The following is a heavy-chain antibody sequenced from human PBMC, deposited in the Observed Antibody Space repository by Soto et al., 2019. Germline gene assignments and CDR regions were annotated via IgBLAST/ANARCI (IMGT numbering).Heavy chain of an antibody. V-gene: IGHV3-33*01. CDR2: IWYDGSNK. D-gene: IGHD4-4*01. CDR3: ARDFRNYVTDY. J-gene: IGHJ4*02. CDR1: GFTFSSYG. Sequence: PGGSLRLSCAASGFTFSSYGMHWVRQAPGKGLEWVAVIWYDGSNKYYADSVKGRFTISRDNSKNTLYLQMNSLRAEDTAVYYCARDFRNYVTDYWGQGTLVTVSS.